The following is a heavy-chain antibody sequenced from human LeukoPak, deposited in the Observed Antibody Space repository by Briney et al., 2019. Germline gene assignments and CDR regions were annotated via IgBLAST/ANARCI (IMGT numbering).Heavy chain of an antibody. J-gene: IGHJ1*01. D-gene: IGHD1-1*01. CDR3: AKLSGVSWATTEHVPH. CDR2: IYPGNAHT. Sequence: GESLKTSGEASGYHFSLFFIAWVRQVPGKGLEWFGVIYPGNAHTINSTSFQGPFTLSADKPITTTFLQWTSLKTPHTALSYCAKLSGVSWATTEHVPHWGESALVSVSS. CDR1: GYHFSLFF. V-gene: IGHV5-51*01.